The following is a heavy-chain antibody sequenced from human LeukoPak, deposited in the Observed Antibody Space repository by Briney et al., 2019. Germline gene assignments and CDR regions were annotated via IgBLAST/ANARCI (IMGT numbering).Heavy chain of an antibody. V-gene: IGHV4-59*01. CDR2: IDYSGTT. Sequence: PSETLSLTCTVSGGSISSFYWSWIRQPPGKGLEWIGYIDYSGTTNYHPSLKSRVIISVDTSKNQFSLRLSSVTAADTAVYYCASYDFWSGYYGYWGQGTLVTVSS. J-gene: IGHJ4*02. CDR1: GGSISSFY. CDR3: ASYDFWSGYYGY. D-gene: IGHD3-3*01.